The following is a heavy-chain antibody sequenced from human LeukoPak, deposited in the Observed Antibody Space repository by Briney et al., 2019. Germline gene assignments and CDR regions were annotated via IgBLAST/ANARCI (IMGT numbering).Heavy chain of an antibody. Sequence: GASVKVSCKASGGTFSSYAISWVRQAPGQGLEWMGGIIPIFGTANYAQKFQGRVTITADESTSTAYMELSSLRSEDTAVYYCATPGIAAAGVFDYWGQGTLVTVSS. D-gene: IGHD6-13*01. J-gene: IGHJ4*02. CDR3: ATPGIAAAGVFDY. V-gene: IGHV1-69*13. CDR1: GGTFSSYA. CDR2: IIPIFGTA.